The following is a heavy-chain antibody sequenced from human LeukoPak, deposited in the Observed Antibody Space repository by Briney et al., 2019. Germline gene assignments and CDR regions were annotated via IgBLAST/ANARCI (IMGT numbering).Heavy chain of an antibody. Sequence: GGSLRLSCAASGFTFSSYGMHWVRQAPAKGLEWVAVICYEGSNKYYADSVKGRFTISRDNSKNTLYLQMNSLRAEDTAVYYCARDRNYYGGNSVTYYYGMDVWGQGTTVTVSS. V-gene: IGHV3-33*01. D-gene: IGHD4-23*01. CDR1: GFTFSSYG. CDR2: ICYEGSNK. CDR3: ARDRNYYGGNSVTYYYGMDV. J-gene: IGHJ6*02.